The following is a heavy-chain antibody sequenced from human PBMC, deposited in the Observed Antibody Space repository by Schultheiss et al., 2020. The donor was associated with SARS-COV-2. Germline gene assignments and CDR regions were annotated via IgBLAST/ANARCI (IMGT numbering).Heavy chain of an antibody. J-gene: IGHJ5*02. CDR1: GGSISSSSYY. V-gene: IGHV4-39*07. CDR2: IYYSGST. CDR3: ARFGLMRGQLWP. D-gene: IGHD5-18*01. Sequence: GSLRLSCTVSGGSISSSSYYWGWIRQPPGKGLEWIGSIYYSGSTNYNPSLKSRVTMSVDTSKNQFSLKLSSVTAADTAVYYCARFGLMRGQLWPWGQGTLVTVSS.